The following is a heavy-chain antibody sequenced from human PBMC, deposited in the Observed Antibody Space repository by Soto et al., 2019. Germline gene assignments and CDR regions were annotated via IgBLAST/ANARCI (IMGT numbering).Heavy chain of an antibody. V-gene: IGHV3-7*01. D-gene: IGHD1-7*01. J-gene: IGHJ4*02. CDR2: IKQDGSEK. Sequence: PGGSLRLSCAASGFTFSSYWMSWVRQAPGKGLEWVANIKQDGSEKYYVDSVKGRFTISRDNAKNSLYLQMNSLRAEDTAVYYCARGPRNYLRRFDYWGQGTLVTVSS. CDR1: GFTFSSYW. CDR3: ARGPRNYLRRFDY.